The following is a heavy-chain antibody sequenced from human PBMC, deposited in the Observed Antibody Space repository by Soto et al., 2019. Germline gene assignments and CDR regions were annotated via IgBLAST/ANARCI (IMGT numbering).Heavy chain of an antibody. J-gene: IGHJ6*02. CDR3: ARRHCTNGVCPFYYYYGMDV. V-gene: IGHV4-34*01. CDR1: VGSFSGYY. CDR2: INHSGST. Sequence: ETLSLPCAVYVGSFSGYYWSWIRQPPGKGLEWIGEINHSGSTNYNPSLKSRVTISVDTSKNQFSLRLSSVTAADTAVYYCARRHCTNGVCPFYYYYGMDVWGQGTTVTVSS. D-gene: IGHD2-8*01.